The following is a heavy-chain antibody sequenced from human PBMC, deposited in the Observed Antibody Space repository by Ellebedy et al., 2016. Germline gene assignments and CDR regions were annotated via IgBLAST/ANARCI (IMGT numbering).Heavy chain of an antibody. CDR2: IYYSGGT. J-gene: IGHJ2*01. CDR1: GGSISNYY. Sequence: SETLSLTXTVSGGSISNYYWSWIRQPPGKGLEWIGYIYYSGGTTYNPSLKSRVTISVDTSKNQFSLKLSSVTAADTAVYYCARDESVAVADYWYFDLWGRGTLVTVSS. CDR3: ARDESVAVADYWYFDL. V-gene: IGHV4-59*01. D-gene: IGHD6-19*01.